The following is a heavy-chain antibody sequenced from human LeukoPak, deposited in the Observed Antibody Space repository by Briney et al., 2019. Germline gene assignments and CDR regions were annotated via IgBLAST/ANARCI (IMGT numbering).Heavy chain of an antibody. CDR1: GGSFSGYY. V-gene: IGHV4-34*01. Sequence: SETLSLTCAVYGGSFSGYYWSWIRQPPGKGLEWIGEINHSGSTNYNPSLKSRVTISVDTSKSQFSLKLSSVTAADTAVYYCARGRLVQGPLDYWGQGTLVTVSS. D-gene: IGHD3-10*01. J-gene: IGHJ4*02. CDR2: INHSGST. CDR3: ARGRLVQGPLDY.